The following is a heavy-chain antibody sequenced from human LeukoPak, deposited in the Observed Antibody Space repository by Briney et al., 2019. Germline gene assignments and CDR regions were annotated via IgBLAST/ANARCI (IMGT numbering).Heavy chain of an antibody. J-gene: IGHJ4*02. V-gene: IGHV4-39*07. CDR3: ARSSGSFDS. CDR1: GGSISSSSYF. CDR2: MYYSGST. Sequence: SETLSLTCTVSGGSISSSSYFWGWIRQPPGKGLEWIGSMYYSGSTYYNPSLKSRVTISVDTSKNQFSLNVSSVTAADTAVYYCARSSGSFDSWGQGTLVTVSS. D-gene: IGHD1-26*01.